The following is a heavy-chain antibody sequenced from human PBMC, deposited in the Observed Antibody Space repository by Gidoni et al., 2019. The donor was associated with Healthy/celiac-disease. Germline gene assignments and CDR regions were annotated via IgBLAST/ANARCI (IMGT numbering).Heavy chain of an antibody. CDR3: ASFAAVAGTRWFDP. Sequence: QVQLQQWGAGLLKPSATLSLTCAVYGGSFSGYYWSWIRQPPGKGLEWIGEINHSGSTNYNPSLKSRVTISVDTSKNQFSLKLSSVTAADTAVYYCASFAAVAGTRWFDPWGQGTLVTVSS. D-gene: IGHD6-19*01. V-gene: IGHV4-34*01. J-gene: IGHJ5*02. CDR2: INHSGST. CDR1: GGSFSGYY.